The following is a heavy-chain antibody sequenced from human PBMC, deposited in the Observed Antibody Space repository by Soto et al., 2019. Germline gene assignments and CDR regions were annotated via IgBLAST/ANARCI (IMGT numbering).Heavy chain of an antibody. J-gene: IGHJ5*02. D-gene: IGHD2-15*01. CDR3: ARGVRLFRGSLGP. V-gene: IGHV4-34*01. CDR2: INHNTNT. Sequence: QVQLQQWGAGLLKPSETLSLTCAVYGGSISNGYWNWFRQPPGKGLEWIGEINHNTNTIYNPSLTRRVNISLDTSKNHFSLKLTSVTAADTAVYYCARGVRLFRGSLGPWGQGRLVTVSS. CDR1: GGSISNGY.